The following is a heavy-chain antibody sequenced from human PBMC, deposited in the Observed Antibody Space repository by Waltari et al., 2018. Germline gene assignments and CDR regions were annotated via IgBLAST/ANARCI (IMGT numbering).Heavy chain of an antibody. CDR3: AREGYYYDSSGYYYGDAFDI. CDR1: GGSISSGSYY. V-gene: IGHV4-61*02. D-gene: IGHD3-22*01. J-gene: IGHJ3*02. Sequence: QVQLQQWGAGLLKPSETLSLTCTVSGGSISSGSYYWSWIRQPAGKGLEWIGSIYTSGSTNYNPSLKSRVTISVDTSKNQFSLKLSSVTAADTAVYYCAREGYYYDSSGYYYGDAFDIWGQGTMVTVSS. CDR2: IYTSGST.